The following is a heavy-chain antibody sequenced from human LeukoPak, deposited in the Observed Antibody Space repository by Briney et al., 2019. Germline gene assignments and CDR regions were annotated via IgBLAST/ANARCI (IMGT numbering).Heavy chain of an antibody. J-gene: IGHJ5*02. V-gene: IGHV4-38-2*01. CDR1: GYSISSGYY. Sequence: SETLSLTCAVSGYSISSGYYWGWIRQPPGKGLEWIGSIYHSGSTYYNPSLKSLITISVNTSKNQFSLKLSSVTAADTAVYYCARRRITMVRGEGWFDPWGQGTLVTVSS. CDR3: ARRRITMVRGEGWFDP. D-gene: IGHD3-10*01. CDR2: IYHSGST.